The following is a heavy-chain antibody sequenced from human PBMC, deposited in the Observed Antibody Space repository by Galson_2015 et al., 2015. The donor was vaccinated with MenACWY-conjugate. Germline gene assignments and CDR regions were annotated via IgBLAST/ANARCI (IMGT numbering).Heavy chain of an antibody. D-gene: IGHD3-10*01. Sequence: LRLSCAASGFTFSSYAMSWVRQAPGKELEWVSAISSSGGSTYYADSVKGRFTISRDNSENTLYLQMNSLRAEDTAVYYCAKPIGDGLFNFDYWGQGTLVTVSS. CDR2: ISSSGGST. CDR1: GFTFSSYA. J-gene: IGHJ4*02. V-gene: IGHV3-23*01. CDR3: AKPIGDGLFNFDY.